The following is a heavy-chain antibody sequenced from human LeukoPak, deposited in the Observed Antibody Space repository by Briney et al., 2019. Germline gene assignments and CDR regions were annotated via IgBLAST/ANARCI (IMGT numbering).Heavy chain of an antibody. J-gene: IGHJ3*02. CDR2: IYSGGST. D-gene: IGHD3/OR15-3a*01. V-gene: IGHV3-53*01. Sequence: PGGSLRLSCAASGFTFSSNYMRWVRQAPGKGLEWVSVIYSGGSTYYADSVKGRFTISRDNSKNTLYLQMNSLRAEDTAVYYCARDPGLMDVRGAFDIWGQGTMVTVSS. CDR3: ARDPGLMDVRGAFDI. CDR1: GFTFSSNY.